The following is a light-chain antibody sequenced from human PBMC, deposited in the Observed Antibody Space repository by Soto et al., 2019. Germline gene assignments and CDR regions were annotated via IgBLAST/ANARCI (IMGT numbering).Light chain of an antibody. V-gene: IGLV2-14*01. J-gene: IGLJ1*01. Sequence: QSVLTQPASVSGSPGQSITISCTGTSSDVGGYNYVSWHQQHPGKVPKLMIYGVSYRPSGVSNRFSSSKSGNTASLTISGLQAEDEADYYCSSYTTSSTYVFGTGTKVTVL. CDR1: SSDVGGYNY. CDR3: SSYTTSSTYV. CDR2: GVS.